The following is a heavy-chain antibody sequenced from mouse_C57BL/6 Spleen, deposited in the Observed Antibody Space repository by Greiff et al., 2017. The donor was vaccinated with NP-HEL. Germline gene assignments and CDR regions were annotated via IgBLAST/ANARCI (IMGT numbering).Heavy chain of an antibody. V-gene: IGHV1-80*01. CDR3: ARNGAYYSNSFAY. D-gene: IGHD2-5*01. CDR2: IYPGDGDT. CDR1: GYAFSSYW. J-gene: IGHJ3*01. Sequence: VQLQQSGAELVKPGASVKISCKASGYAFSSYWMNWVKQRPGKGLEWIGQIYPGDGDTNYNGKFKGKATLTADKSSSTAYMQLSSLTSEDSAVYFCARNGAYYSNSFAYWGQGTLVTVSA.